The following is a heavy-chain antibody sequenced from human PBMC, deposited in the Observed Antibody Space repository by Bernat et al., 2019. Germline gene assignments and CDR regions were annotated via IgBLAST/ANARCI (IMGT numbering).Heavy chain of an antibody. CDR3: ARVYYYDSSGYLEVFDY. CDR2: ISSSSSYT. D-gene: IGHD3-22*01. CDR1: GFTFSDYY. Sequence: QVQLVESGGGLVKPGGSLRLSCAASGFTFSDYYMSWIRQAPGKGLEWVSYISSSSSYTNYADSVKGRFTISRDNAKNSLYLQMNSLRAEDTAVYYCARVYYYDSSGYLEVFDYWGQGTLVTVSS. V-gene: IGHV3-11*06. J-gene: IGHJ4*02.